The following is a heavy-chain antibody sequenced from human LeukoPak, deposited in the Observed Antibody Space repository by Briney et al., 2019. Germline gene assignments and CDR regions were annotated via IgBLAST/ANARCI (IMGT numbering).Heavy chain of an antibody. J-gene: IGHJ4*02. CDR1: GYTFTSYG. CDR2: ISAYNGNT. V-gene: IGHV1-18*01. Sequence: GASVKVSCKASGYTFTSYGISWVRQAPGQGLEWMGWISAYNGNTNYAQKLQGRVTMTTDTSTSTAYMELRSLRSDDTAVYYCARDRGDSSSWYVLFDYWGQGTLVTVSS. CDR3: ARDRGDSSSWYVLFDY. D-gene: IGHD6-13*01.